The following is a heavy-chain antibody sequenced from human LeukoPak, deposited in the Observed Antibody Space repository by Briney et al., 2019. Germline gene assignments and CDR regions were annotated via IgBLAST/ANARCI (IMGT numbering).Heavy chain of an antibody. CDR3: AREAYTIFGLEDPYYFDY. CDR2: IYYSGST. V-gene: IGHV4-39*07. Sequence: SETLSLTCTVSGGSISSSSYYWGWIRQPPGKGLVWIGSIYYSGSTYYNPSLKSRVTMSVDTSKNQFSLKLSSVTAADTAVYYCAREAYTIFGLEDPYYFDYWGQGTLVTVSS. CDR1: GGSISSSSYY. J-gene: IGHJ4*02. D-gene: IGHD3-3*01.